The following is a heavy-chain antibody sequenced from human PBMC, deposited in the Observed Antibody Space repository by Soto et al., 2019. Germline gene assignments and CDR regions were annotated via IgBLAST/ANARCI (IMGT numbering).Heavy chain of an antibody. V-gene: IGHV1-2*04. D-gene: IGHD2-21*02. J-gene: IGHJ3*02. CDR1: GYTFTSYA. CDR2: INPNSGGT. CDR3: AREGLPGPYDAFDI. Sequence: GASVKVSCKASGYTFTSYAMHWVRQAPGQGLEWMGWINPNSGGTNYAQKFQGWVTMTRDTSISTAYMELSRLRSDDTAVYYCAREGLPGPYDAFDIWGQGTMVTVSS.